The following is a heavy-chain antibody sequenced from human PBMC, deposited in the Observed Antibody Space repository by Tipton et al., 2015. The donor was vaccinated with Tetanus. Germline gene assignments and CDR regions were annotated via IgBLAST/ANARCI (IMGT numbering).Heavy chain of an antibody. J-gene: IGHJ4*02. D-gene: IGHD2-15*01. CDR2: ISAYNGNT. CDR3: ARDVEEFPVVAARFDY. V-gene: IGHV1-18*04. Sequence: QLVQSGAGVKKPGASVKVSCKASGYTFTSYGISWVRQAPGQGLEWMGWISAYNGNTNYAQKLQGRVTMTPDTSTSTAYMELRSLRSDDTAVYYCARDVEEFPVVAARFDYWGQGTLVPVSS. CDR1: GYTFTSYG.